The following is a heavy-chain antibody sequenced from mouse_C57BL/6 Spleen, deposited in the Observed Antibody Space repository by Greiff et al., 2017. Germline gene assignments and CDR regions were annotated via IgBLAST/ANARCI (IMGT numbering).Heavy chain of an antibody. V-gene: IGHV1-80*01. Sequence: AQLQQSGAELVKPGASVKISCKASGYAFRSYWMNWVKQRPGKGLEWIGQIYPGDGDTNYNGKFKGKATLTADKSSSTAYMQLSSLTSEDSAVYFCARTGIYYGTTGDYAMDYWGQGTSVTVSS. CDR1: GYAFRSYW. CDR3: ARTGIYYGTTGDYAMDY. D-gene: IGHD2-1*01. CDR2: IYPGDGDT. J-gene: IGHJ4*01.